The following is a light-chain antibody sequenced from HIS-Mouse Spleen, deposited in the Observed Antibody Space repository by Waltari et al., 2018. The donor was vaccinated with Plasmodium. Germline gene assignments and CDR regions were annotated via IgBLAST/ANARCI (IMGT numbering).Light chain of an antibody. CDR1: AFQKQY. J-gene: IGLJ3*02. V-gene: IGLV3-10*01. Sequence: SYELTQPPSVSVSPGQTARITCSGDAFQKQYAYWYQQKSGQAPVLVIYEDSKRPSGIPERFSGSSSGTMATLTISGAQVEDEADYYCYSTDSSGNHRVFGGGTKLTVL. CDR3: YSTDSSGNHRV. CDR2: EDS.